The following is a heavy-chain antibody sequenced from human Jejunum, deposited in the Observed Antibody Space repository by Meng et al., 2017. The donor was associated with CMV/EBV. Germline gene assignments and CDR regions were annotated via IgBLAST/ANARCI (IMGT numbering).Heavy chain of an antibody. V-gene: IGHV4-59*01. D-gene: IGHD3-10*01. CDR3: ARDTFDRRNGMDV. Sequence: VAGGSINDFYWSWIRQPPGKGLEWIGYTYYSGSTHYNPSLKSRVTISIDTSKKHFSLRLSSVTAADTAVYYCARDTFDRRNGMDVWGQGTSVTVSS. CDR2: TYYSGST. CDR1: GGSINDFY. J-gene: IGHJ6*02.